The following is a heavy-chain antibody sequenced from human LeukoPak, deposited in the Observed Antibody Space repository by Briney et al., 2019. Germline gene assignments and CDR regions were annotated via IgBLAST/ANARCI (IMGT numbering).Heavy chain of an antibody. CDR2: IIPIFGTA. D-gene: IGHD3-10*01. Sequence: SVKVSCKASGGTFSSYAISWVRQAPGQGLEWMGGIIPIFGTANYAQKFQGRVTITADESTSTTYMELSSLRSEDTAVYYCARSYGSGRREVFDIWGQGTRVTVSS. CDR1: GGTFSSYA. CDR3: ARSYGSGRREVFDI. J-gene: IGHJ3*02. V-gene: IGHV1-69*01.